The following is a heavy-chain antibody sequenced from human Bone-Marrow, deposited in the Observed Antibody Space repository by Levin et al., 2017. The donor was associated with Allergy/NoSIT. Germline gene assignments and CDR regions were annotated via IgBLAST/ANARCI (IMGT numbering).Heavy chain of an antibody. D-gene: IGHD5-18*01. CDR2: IYHSGRT. J-gene: IGHJ6*03. CDR3: ARGRSNTLYCYDMDV. CDR1: GGSINSSGYS. Sequence: SQTLSLTCAVSGGSINSSGYSWTWIRQPPGKGLEWIGYIYHSGRTYYNPSLKSPVTISVDRSKKQFSLKPNSVTAADTAVYYCARGRSNTLYCYDMDVWGKGNTVTVSS. V-gene: IGHV4-30-2*01.